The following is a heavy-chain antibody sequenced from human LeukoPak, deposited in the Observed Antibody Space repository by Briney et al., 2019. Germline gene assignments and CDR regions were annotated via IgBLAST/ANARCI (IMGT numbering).Heavy chain of an antibody. CDR1: GYTFTSYD. D-gene: IGHD6-19*01. CDR3: ARGSSGWFNYYYYMDV. J-gene: IGHJ6*03. V-gene: IGHV1-8*01. Sequence: ASVKVPCKASGYTFTSYDSNWVRQATGQGLEWMGWMNPNSGNTGYAQKFQGRVTMTRNTSISTAYMELSSLRSEDTAVYYCARGSSGWFNYYYYMDVWGKGTTVTVSS. CDR2: MNPNSGNT.